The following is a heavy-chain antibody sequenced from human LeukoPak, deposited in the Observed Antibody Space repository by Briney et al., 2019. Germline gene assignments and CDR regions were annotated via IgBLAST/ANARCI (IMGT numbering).Heavy chain of an antibody. D-gene: IGHD6-19*01. Sequence: GGSLRLSCAASGFTFSSYAMSWVRQAPGKGLEWVSAISVSGGSTYYADSVKGRFTISRDNSKNTLYLQMNSLRAEDTAVYYCAKDLPRPQWLGYFDYWGQGTLVTVSS. CDR1: GFTFSSYA. V-gene: IGHV3-23*01. J-gene: IGHJ4*02. CDR3: AKDLPRPQWLGYFDY. CDR2: ISVSGGST.